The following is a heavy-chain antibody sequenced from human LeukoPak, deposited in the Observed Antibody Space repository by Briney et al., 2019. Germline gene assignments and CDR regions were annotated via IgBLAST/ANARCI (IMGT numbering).Heavy chain of an antibody. CDR1: GFTFSSCW. D-gene: IGHD6-25*01. CDR3: ATVVGGYYPPVDGLDI. J-gene: IGHJ3*02. V-gene: IGHV3-74*01. Sequence: GGSLRLSCAASGFTFSSCWMHWVRQAPGKGLVWVSRINRDGSDTYYADSVKGRFTISRDKDKKTLYMQVKRQRAEDTAVYYCATVVGGYYPPVDGLDIWGQGTMVTVSS. CDR2: INRDGSDT.